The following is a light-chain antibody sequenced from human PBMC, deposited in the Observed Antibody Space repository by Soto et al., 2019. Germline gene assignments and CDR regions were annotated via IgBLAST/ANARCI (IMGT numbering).Light chain of an antibody. CDR2: AAS. J-gene: IGKJ2*01. V-gene: IGKV3-20*01. CDR3: LHYGGDYT. CDR1: HSVSSTH. Sequence: IVLTQSPGTLSLSPGKRATLSCRASHSVSSTHLVWYHQKPGQSPRLLMYAASRSAAGIPGRFSRSGSGTDFTLTISRLEPEDFVVYYCLHYGGDYTFGQGTKLQI.